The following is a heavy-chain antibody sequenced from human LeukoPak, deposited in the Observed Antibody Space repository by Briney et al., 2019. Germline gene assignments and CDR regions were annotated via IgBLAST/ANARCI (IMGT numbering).Heavy chain of an antibody. CDR2: INPNSGGT. J-gene: IGHJ4*02. D-gene: IGHD1-7*01. CDR1: GYTFTGYY. CDR3: VRENWYYDY. V-gene: IGHV1-2*02. Sequence: ASVKVSCKASGYTFTGYYMHWVRQAPGQGLEWMAWINPNSGGTYYAQKFQGRVSVTRDTSISTAYMELISLRSDDTAVYYCVRENWYYDYWGRGTPVTVSS.